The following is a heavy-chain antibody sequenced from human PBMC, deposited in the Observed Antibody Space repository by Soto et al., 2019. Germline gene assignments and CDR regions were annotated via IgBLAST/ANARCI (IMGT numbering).Heavy chain of an antibody. D-gene: IGHD2-2*01. J-gene: IGHJ6*02. CDR1: GYTFTSYG. CDR2: ISAYNGNT. Sequence: ASVKVSCKASGYTFTSYGISWVRQAPGQGLEWMGWISAYNGNTNYAQKLQGRVTMTTDTSTSTAYMELRGLRSDDTAVYYCARDKVVVVPAAISNYYYGMDVWGQGTTVTVSS. V-gene: IGHV1-18*01. CDR3: ARDKVVVVPAAISNYYYGMDV.